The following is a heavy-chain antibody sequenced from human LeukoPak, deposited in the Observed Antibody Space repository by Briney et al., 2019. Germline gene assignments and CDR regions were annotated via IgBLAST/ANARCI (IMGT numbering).Heavy chain of an antibody. CDR2: IKPNSGDT. D-gene: IGHD3-22*01. CDR1: GYTFTGYY. J-gene: IGHJ6*03. Sequence: ASVKVSCKASGYTFTGYYIHWVRQAPGQGLEWMGWIKPNSGDTNYAQKFQGRVTMTRDMSTSTVYMELSSLRSEDTAVYYCATGHYYDSSGYYERYYYYYYMDVWGKGTTVTVSS. CDR3: ATGHYYDSSGYYERYYYYYYMDV. V-gene: IGHV1-2*02.